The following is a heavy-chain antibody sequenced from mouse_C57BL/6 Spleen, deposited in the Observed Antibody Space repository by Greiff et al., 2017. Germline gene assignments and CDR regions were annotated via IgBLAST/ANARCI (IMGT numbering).Heavy chain of an antibody. Sequence: EVQLQQSGAELVKPGASVKLSCTASGFNIKDYYMHWVKQRTEQGLEWIGRIDPEDGETKYAPKFPGKATITADTSSNTAYLQLSSLTSEDSAVYYCASGSGYPYFDYWGQGTTLTVSS. CDR2: IDPEDGET. J-gene: IGHJ2*01. CDR1: GFNIKDYY. D-gene: IGHD3-2*02. V-gene: IGHV14-2*01. CDR3: ASGSGYPYFDY.